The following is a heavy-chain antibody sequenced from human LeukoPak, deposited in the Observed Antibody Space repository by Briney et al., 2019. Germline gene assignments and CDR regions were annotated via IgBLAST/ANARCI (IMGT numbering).Heavy chain of an antibody. CDR1: GGSFSGYY. CDR3: AREYYYGSGSYSWDY. D-gene: IGHD3-10*01. V-gene: IGHV4-34*01. CDR2: INHSGST. Sequence: SETLSLTCAVYGGSFSGYYWSWIRQPPEKGLEWVGEINHSGSTNYNPSLKSRVTISVDTSKNQFSLKLSSVTAADTAVYYCAREYYYGSGSYSWDYWGQGTLVTVSS. J-gene: IGHJ4*02.